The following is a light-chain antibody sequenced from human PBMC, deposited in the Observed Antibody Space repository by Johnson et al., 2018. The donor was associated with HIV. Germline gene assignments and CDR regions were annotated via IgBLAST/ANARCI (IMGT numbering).Light chain of an antibody. V-gene: IGLV1-51*01. CDR3: GTWDSSLSAYV. J-gene: IGLJ1*01. Sequence: QSVLTQPPSVSAAPGQRVTISCSGSSSNIGKNYVSWYQQLPGTAPKLLIYDNNKRPSGIPDRFSGSKSGTSATLGITGLQPENEADYYCGTWDSSLSAYVFGIGTKVTVL. CDR1: SSNIGKNY. CDR2: DNN.